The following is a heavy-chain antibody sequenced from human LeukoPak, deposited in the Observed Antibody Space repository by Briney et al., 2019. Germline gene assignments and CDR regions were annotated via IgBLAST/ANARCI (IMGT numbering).Heavy chain of an antibody. CDR2: IYYGGST. Sequence: SETLSLTCTVSGGSMSSYYWSWIRQPPGKGLEWIWYIYYGGSTNYNPSLKSRVTISVDTSKNQFTLKLSSVTAADTAVYYCARGRYGWLPFDYWGQGTLVTVSS. V-gene: IGHV4-59*01. D-gene: IGHD3-16*01. CDR1: GGSMSSYY. CDR3: ARGRYGWLPFDY. J-gene: IGHJ4*02.